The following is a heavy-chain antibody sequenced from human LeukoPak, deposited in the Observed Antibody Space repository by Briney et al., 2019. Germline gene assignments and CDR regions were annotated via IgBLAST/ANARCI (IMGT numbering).Heavy chain of an antibody. D-gene: IGHD3-22*01. J-gene: IGHJ4*02. V-gene: IGHV4-34*01. Sequence: SETLSLTCAVYGGSFSGYYWSWIRQPPGKGLEGIGEINHSGSTNYNPSLKSRVTISVGTSKNQFSLKLGSVTAADTAVYYWARSGAYDSSGYSVLPIDYWGQGTLVTVSS. CDR2: INHSGST. CDR1: GGSFSGYY. CDR3: ARSGAYDSSGYSVLPIDY.